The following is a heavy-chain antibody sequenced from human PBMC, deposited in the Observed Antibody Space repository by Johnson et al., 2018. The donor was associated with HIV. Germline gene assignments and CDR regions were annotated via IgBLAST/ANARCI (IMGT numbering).Heavy chain of an antibody. Sequence: QEKLVESGGGVVQPGMSLRLSCAASGFTFSNFALHWVRQAPGKGLEWVAIISYDGNNKYYADSVKGRFTISRDNSKNTLYMQMNSLKPEDTALYYCARIGGSYLVLWAVDIWGQGTMVTVSS. D-gene: IGHD1-26*01. CDR3: ARIGGSYLVLWAVDI. J-gene: IGHJ3*02. CDR1: GFTFSNFA. CDR2: ISYDGNNK. V-gene: IGHV3-30-3*01.